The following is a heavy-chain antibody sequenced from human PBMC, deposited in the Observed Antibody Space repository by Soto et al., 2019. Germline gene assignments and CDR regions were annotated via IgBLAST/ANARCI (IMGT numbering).Heavy chain of an antibody. V-gene: IGHV3-30*18. CDR2: ISYDGSNK. J-gene: IGHJ4*02. D-gene: IGHD5-12*01. CDR1: GFTFSSYG. Sequence: SLRLSCAASGFTFSSYGMHWVRQAPGKGLEWVAVISYDGSNKYYADSVKGRFTISRDNSKNTLYLQMNSLRAEDTAVYYCAKVEMATLRPSDYWGQGTLVTVSS. CDR3: AKVEMATLRPSDY.